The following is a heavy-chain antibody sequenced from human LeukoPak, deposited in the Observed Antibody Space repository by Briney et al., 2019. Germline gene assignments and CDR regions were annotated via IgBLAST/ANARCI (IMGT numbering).Heavy chain of an antibody. CDR3: ARDRSTYDILTGYSYYYGMDV. J-gene: IGHJ6*02. V-gene: IGHV1-2*04. D-gene: IGHD3-9*01. CDR2: INPNSGGT. Sequence: GASVKVSCKASGYTFTGYYMHWVRQAPGQGLEWMGWINPNSGGTNYAQKFQGWVTMTRDTSISTAYMELSRLRSDDTAVYYCARDRSTYDILTGYSYYYGMDVWGQGTTVTVSS. CDR1: GYTFTGYY.